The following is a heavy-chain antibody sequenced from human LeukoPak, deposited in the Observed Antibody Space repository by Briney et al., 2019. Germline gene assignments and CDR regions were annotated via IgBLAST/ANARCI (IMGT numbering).Heavy chain of an antibody. Sequence: GGSLRLSCVASGFTFSNYAMQWVREAPGKGLEYVPAISDSGGSTYYANSATGRFTISRDNSKDTLYLQMGSLRADDMALYYCARVSNNYCVDYWGQGTLVTVSS. V-gene: IGHV3-64*01. J-gene: IGHJ4*02. CDR1: GFTFSNYA. D-gene: IGHD2-21*01. CDR3: ARVSNNYCVDY. CDR2: ISDSGGST.